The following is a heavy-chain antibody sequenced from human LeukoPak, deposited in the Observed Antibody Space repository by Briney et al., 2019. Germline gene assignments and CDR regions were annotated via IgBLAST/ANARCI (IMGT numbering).Heavy chain of an antibody. D-gene: IGHD2-15*01. CDR1: GFTFSSNS. J-gene: IGHJ6*03. V-gene: IGHV3-48*04. Sequence: RGSLRLSCAASGFTFSSNSMNWVRQAPGKGPEWVSYISSSSSTIYYADSVKGRFTISRDNAKNSLYLQMNSLRAEDTAVYYCARSYCSGGTCYNYYYYYMDVWGKGTTVTVSS. CDR3: ARSYCSGGTCYNYYYYYMDV. CDR2: ISSSSSTI.